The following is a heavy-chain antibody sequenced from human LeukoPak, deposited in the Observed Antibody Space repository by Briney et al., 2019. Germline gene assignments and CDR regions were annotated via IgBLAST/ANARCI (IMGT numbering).Heavy chain of an antibody. CDR3: AKGGLRDGYSYAC. CDR2: ISATGRLS. CDR1: GFTLSCSV. J-gene: IGHJ4*02. V-gene: IGHV3-23*01. D-gene: IGHD5-24*01. Sequence: GGSLRLSCAVCGFTLSCSVMSWGRQAPGEGLEWVSAISATGRLSYCADSVNGRFPISRDNSKKTLSLQMNSLRAADTAVYYCAKGGLRDGYSYACWGQGTLITVSS.